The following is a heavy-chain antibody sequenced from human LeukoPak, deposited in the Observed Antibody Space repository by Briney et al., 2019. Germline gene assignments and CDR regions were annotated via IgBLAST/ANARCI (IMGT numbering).Heavy chain of an antibody. CDR3: ASLEMDY. CDR2: IYHSGST. V-gene: IGHV4-38-2*01. J-gene: IGHJ4*02. CDR1: GYSISSGYY. Sequence: SETLSLTCAVSGYSISSGYYGGWSRQPPGKGVEGIGSIYHSGSTYYHPSLKSRVTISVDTSKHQFSLKLSSVTAADTAVYYCASLEMDYWGQGTLVTVSS.